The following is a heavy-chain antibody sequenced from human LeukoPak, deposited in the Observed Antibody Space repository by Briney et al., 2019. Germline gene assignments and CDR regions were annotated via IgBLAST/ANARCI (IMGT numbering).Heavy chain of an antibody. CDR3: ARARGSGSYFDY. CDR1: AFTFSSYA. D-gene: IGHD1-26*01. J-gene: IGHJ4*02. Sequence: GGSLRLSCAASAFTFSSYAMHWVRQAPGEGLEYVSAISSNGGSTYYANSVKGRFTISRDNAKNTLYLQMVSLRGEDMAVYYCARARGSGSYFDYWGQGTLVTVSS. V-gene: IGHV3-64*01. CDR2: ISSNGGST.